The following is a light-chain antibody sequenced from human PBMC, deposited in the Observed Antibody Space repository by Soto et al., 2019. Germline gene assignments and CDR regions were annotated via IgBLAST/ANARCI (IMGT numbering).Light chain of an antibody. CDR2: GAS. CDR1: QSVSSSY. V-gene: IGKV3-20*01. Sequence: EIVLTQSPGTLSLSPGERATLSCRASQSVSSSYLAWYQQKPGQAPRLLIYGASSRATGIPDRFNGSGSGTDFALTISRLEPEDFAVYYCQQFGSSPFTFGPGTKVDIK. J-gene: IGKJ3*01. CDR3: QQFGSSPFT.